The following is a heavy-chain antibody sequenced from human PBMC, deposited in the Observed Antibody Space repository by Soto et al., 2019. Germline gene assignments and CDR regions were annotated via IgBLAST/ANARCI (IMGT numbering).Heavy chain of an antibody. CDR2: ISCCGGST. D-gene: IGHD1-7*01. CDR3: AKNQERELPRVIDF. V-gene: IGHV3-23*01. Sequence: EVQLLESGGGVVQPGGSLRLSCVASGFNFKKFAMSWVRQAPGEGLEWVSGISCCGGSTSYADSVKGRFSIARDDSTNTLSLQMSSLRAEDTALYYCAKNQERELPRVIDFWGQGTLVTVSS. CDR1: GFNFKKFA. J-gene: IGHJ4*02.